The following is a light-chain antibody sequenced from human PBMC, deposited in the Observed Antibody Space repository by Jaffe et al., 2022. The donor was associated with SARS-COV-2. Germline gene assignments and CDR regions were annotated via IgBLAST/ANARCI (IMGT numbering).Light chain of an antibody. CDR3: QQYYSYPWT. J-gene: IGKJ1*01. CDR1: QSVKNW. CDR2: KAS. V-gene: IGKV1-5*03. Sequence: DIQMTQSPSTLSASVEDRVTITCRASQSVKNWLAWYQQKPGKAPKPLIYKASSLKSGVPSRFSGSGSGTEFTLTISSLQPDDFATYYCQQYYSYPWTFGQGTKVEIK.